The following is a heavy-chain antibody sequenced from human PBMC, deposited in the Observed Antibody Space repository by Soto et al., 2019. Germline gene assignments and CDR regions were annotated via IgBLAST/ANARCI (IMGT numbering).Heavy chain of an antibody. J-gene: IGHJ6*02. CDR2: IYTSGST. CDR1: GGSISSYY. V-gene: IGHV4-4*07. Sequence: SETLSLTCTASGGSISSYYWSWIRQPAGKGLEWIGRIYTSGSTNYNPSLKSRVTMSVDTSKNQFSLKLSSVTAADTAVYYCARVRIAARTGAYGMDVWRQRTTVTVSS. CDR3: ARVRIAARTGAYGMDV. D-gene: IGHD6-6*01.